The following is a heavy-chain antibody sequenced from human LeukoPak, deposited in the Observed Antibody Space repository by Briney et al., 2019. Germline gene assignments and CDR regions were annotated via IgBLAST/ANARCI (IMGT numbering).Heavy chain of an antibody. D-gene: IGHD3-22*01. CDR3: ARDLSSGYYAAFDI. CDR2: IYHSGST. CDR1: GYSISSGYY. V-gene: IGHV4-38-2*02. J-gene: IGHJ3*02. Sequence: PSETLSLTCTVSGYSISSGYYWGWIRQPPGKGLEWIGSIYHSGSTYYNPSLKSRVTISVDTSKNQFSLKLSSVTAADTAVYYCARDLSSGYYAAFDIWGQGTMVTVSS.